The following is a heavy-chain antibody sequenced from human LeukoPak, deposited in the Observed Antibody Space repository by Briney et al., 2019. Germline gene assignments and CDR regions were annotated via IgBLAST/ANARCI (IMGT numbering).Heavy chain of an antibody. Sequence: PGGSLRLSCTASGFTLRNYDMHWVRRTTEKGLEWFSGIGTEDDTFDPDSVKGRFTISRENAKNSFYLQMNSLRAGDTAVYYCARGRFVLVPSLERWYFDLWGRGTLVTVSS. CDR3: ARGRFVLVPSLERWYFDL. CDR1: GFTLRNYD. CDR2: IGTEDDT. J-gene: IGHJ2*01. V-gene: IGHV3-13*01. D-gene: IGHD2-8*02.